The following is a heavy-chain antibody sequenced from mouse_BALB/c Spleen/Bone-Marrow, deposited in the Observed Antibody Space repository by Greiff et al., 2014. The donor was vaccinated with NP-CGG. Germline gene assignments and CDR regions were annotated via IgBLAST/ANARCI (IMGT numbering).Heavy chain of an antibody. V-gene: IGHV1S81*02. Sequence: QVQLQQSGAELVKPGASVKLSCKASGYTFNSYYMYWVKQRPGQGLEWIGEINPSNGGINFNEKFKSKATLTVDKSSSTAYMQLSSLTSEDSAVYYSTREGAYWGQGTLVTVSA. CDR3: TREGAY. J-gene: IGHJ3*01. CDR2: INPSNGGI. CDR1: GYTFNSYY.